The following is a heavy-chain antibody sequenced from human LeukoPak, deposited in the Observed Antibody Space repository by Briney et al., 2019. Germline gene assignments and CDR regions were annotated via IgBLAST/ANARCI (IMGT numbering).Heavy chain of an antibody. J-gene: IGHJ6*03. CDR2: INHSGST. Sequence: SETLSLTCAVYGGSFSGYYWSWIRQPPGKGLEWIGEINHSGSTNYNPSLKSRVTISVDTSKNQFSLKLSSVTAADTAVYYCARAGSYGPAGSYYYYYYMDVWGKGTTVTVSS. V-gene: IGHV4-34*01. D-gene: IGHD5-18*01. CDR1: GGSFSGYY. CDR3: ARAGSYGPAGSYYYYYYMDV.